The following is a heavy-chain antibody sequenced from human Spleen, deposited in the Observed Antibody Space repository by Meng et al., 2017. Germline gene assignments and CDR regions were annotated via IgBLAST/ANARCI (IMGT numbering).Heavy chain of an antibody. CDR1: GFSLSTSGVG. CDR2: IYWDDDK. D-gene: IGHD3-3*01. Sequence: SGPTLVKPTQTLTLTCTFSGFSLSTSGVGVGWIRQPPGKALEWLALIYWDDDKRYSPSLKSRLTITKDTSKNQVVLTMTNMDPVDTATYYCAHRPLITIFGVVDDWFDPWGQGTLVTVSS. V-gene: IGHV2-5*02. J-gene: IGHJ5*02. CDR3: AHRPLITIFGVVDDWFDP.